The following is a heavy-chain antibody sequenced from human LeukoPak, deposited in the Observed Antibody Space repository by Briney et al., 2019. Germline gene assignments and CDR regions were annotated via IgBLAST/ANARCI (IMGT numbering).Heavy chain of an antibody. V-gene: IGHV1-2*02. J-gene: IGHJ4*02. CDR2: ISPNSGGT. D-gene: IGHD5-18*01. Sequence: ASVKVSCKASGYTFTDYYIHWVRQAPGQGLEWMGWISPNSGGTNYAQKFQGRVTMTRDTSISTAYMEPSSLRSDDTAVYYCARGGAYTYGYYWGQGTLVTVSS. CDR3: ARGGAYTYGYY. CDR1: GYTFTDYY.